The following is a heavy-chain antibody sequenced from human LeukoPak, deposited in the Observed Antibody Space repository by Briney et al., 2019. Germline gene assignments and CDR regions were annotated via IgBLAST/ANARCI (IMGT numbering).Heavy chain of an antibody. J-gene: IGHJ3*02. V-gene: IGHV3-7*01. CDR2: IKQDGSEK. CDR1: GFTFSSYW. Sequence: GGSLRLSCAASGFTFSSYWMSWVRQAPGKGLEWVANIKQDGSEKYYVDSVKGRFTISRDNAKNSLYLQMNSLRAEDTAVYYCAGYSSSSEFAFDIWGQGTMVTVSS. D-gene: IGHD6-6*01. CDR3: AGYSSSSEFAFDI.